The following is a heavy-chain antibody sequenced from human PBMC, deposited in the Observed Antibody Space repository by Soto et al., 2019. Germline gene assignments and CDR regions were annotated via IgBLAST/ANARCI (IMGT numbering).Heavy chain of an antibody. CDR3: ARGRYDFWSGYPGYYYYYGMDV. Sequence: SETLSLTCAVSGGSISSGGYSWSWIRQPPGKGLEWIGYIYHSGSTYYNPSLKSRVTISVDRSKNQFSLKLSSVTAADTAVYYCARGRYDFWSGYPGYYYYYGMDVWGQGTTVTVS. J-gene: IGHJ6*02. V-gene: IGHV4-30-2*01. CDR2: IYHSGST. D-gene: IGHD3-3*01. CDR1: GGSISSGGYS.